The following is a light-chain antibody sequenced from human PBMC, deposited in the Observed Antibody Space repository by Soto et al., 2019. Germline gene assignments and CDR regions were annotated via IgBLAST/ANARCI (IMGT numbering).Light chain of an antibody. CDR1: QSVSSIY. CDR2: GAS. Sequence: EIVLTQSPGTLSLSPGERATLSCRASQSVSSIYLAWYQQKPGQAPRLLIYGASSRATGIPDRFSGSGSGTDFTLTISRLEPEDFAVYYCQQFGNSPPSTFGQGTRLEIK. CDR3: QQFGNSPPST. V-gene: IGKV3-20*01. J-gene: IGKJ5*01.